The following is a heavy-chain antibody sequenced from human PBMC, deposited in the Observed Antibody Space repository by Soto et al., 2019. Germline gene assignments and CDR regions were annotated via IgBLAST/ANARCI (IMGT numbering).Heavy chain of an antibody. V-gene: IGHV1-69*06. CDR3: ARPYYYDSSGYPDLDYYYYYGMDV. CDR1: GGTFSSYA. D-gene: IGHD3-22*01. J-gene: IGHJ6*02. CDR2: IIPIFGTA. Sequence: SVKVSCQASGGTFSSYAISWVRQAPGQGLEWMGGIIPIFGTANYAQKFQGRVTITADKSTSTAYMELSSLRSEDTAVYYCARPYYYDSSGYPDLDYYYYYGMDVWGQGTTVTVSS.